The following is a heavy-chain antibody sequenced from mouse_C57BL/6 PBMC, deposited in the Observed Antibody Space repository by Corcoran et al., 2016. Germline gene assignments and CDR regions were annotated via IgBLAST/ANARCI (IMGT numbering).Heavy chain of an antibody. Sequence: EVQLQQSGPELVKPGASVKISCKASGYTFTDYYMNWVKQSHGKSLEWIGDINPNNGGTSYNQKFKGKATSTVDKSSSTAYMELRSLTSEDSAVYYCARRWYFDYWGQGTTLTVSS. CDR3: ARRWYFDY. V-gene: IGHV1-26*01. CDR2: INPNNGGT. CDR1: GYTFTDYY. J-gene: IGHJ2*01.